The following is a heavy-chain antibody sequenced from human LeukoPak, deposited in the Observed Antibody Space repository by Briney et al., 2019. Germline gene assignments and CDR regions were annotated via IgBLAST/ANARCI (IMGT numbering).Heavy chain of an antibody. D-gene: IGHD2-2*01. Sequence: GGSLRLSCAASGFTFSSYGMHWIRQAPGKGLEGVAVISYDGSNKYYADSVKGRFTISRDNSKNTLYLQMNSLRAEDTAVYYCAKGGYCSSTSCPYYYYGMDVWGQGTTVTVSS. CDR1: GFTFSSYG. CDR2: ISYDGSNK. CDR3: AKGGYCSSTSCPYYYYGMDV. J-gene: IGHJ6*02. V-gene: IGHV3-30*18.